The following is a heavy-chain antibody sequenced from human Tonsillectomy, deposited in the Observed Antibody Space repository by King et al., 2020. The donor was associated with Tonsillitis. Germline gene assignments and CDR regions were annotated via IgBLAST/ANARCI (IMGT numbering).Heavy chain of an antibody. Sequence: LQLQESGPGLVKPSETLSLTCTVSGGSISSSSYYWGWIRQPPGKGLEWIGSIYYSGSTYYNPSLKSRVTISVDTSKNQFSLKLSSVTAADTAVYYCARLLSGWLPRPHDAFDIWGQGTMVTVSS. J-gene: IGHJ3*02. CDR1: GGSISSSSYY. V-gene: IGHV4-39*07. CDR2: IYYSGST. D-gene: IGHD5-12*01. CDR3: ARLLSGWLPRPHDAFDI.